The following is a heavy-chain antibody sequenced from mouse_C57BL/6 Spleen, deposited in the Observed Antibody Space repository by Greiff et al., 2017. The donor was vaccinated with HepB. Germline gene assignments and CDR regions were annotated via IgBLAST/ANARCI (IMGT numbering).Heavy chain of an antibody. CDR2: IYPGGGYT. Sequence: VQLQESGAELVRPGTSVKMSCKASGYTFTNYWIGWAKQRPGHGLEWIGDIYPGGGYTNYNEKFKGKATLTADKSSSTAYMQFSSLTSEDSAIYYCARKVYGNYFDYWGQGTTLTVSS. CDR3: ARKVYGNYFDY. V-gene: IGHV1-63*01. J-gene: IGHJ2*01. CDR1: GYTFTNYW. D-gene: IGHD2-1*01.